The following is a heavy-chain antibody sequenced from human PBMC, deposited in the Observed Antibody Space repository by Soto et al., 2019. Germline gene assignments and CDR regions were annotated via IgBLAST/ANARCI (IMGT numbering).Heavy chain of an antibody. D-gene: IGHD3-22*01. J-gene: IGHJ4*02. CDR1: GFTFSSYW. CDR2: INSDGSNT. CDR3: VRATYFSDSSGYTRCFDY. Sequence: EVQLVESGGGLVQPGGSLRLSCAASGFTFSSYWMHWVRQAPGEGLVWVSRINSDGSNTTYADSVKGRFTTSRDESKNSVYLQMNSLKTEDTAVYYCVRATYFSDSSGYTRCFDYWGQGTLVTVSS. V-gene: IGHV3-74*01.